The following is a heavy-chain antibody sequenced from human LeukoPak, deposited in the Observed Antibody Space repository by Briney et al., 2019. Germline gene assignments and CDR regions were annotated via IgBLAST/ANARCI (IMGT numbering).Heavy chain of an antibody. CDR2: IKSKTDGGTI. CDR3: SRGPIHLWLYDGMDV. D-gene: IGHD5-18*01. J-gene: IGHJ6*02. Sequence: GGSLRLSCAASGFTFSNAWMSWVRQAPGKGLEWVGRIKSKTDGGTIDYAAPVKGRFTISRDDSKNTLYLQMNSLKTEDTAVYYCSRGPIHLWLYDGMDVWGQGTTVTVSS. V-gene: IGHV3-15*01. CDR1: GFTFSNAW.